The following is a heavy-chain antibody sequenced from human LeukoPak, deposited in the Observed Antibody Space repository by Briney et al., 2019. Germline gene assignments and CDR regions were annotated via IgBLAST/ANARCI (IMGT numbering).Heavy chain of an antibody. V-gene: IGHV3-48*03. J-gene: IGHJ6*02. CDR1: GFTFSSYE. Sequence: GGSLRLSCAASGFTFSSYEMNWVRQAPGKGLEWVSYISSSGSTIYYADSVKGRFTISRDNAKNSLYLQMNSLRAEDTAVYYCARDGYSYGNYYYYGMDVWGQGATVTVSS. CDR2: ISSSGSTI. D-gene: IGHD5-18*01. CDR3: ARDGYSYGNYYYYGMDV.